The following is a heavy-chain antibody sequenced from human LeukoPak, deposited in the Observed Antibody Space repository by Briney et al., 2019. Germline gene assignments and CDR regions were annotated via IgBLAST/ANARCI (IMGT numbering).Heavy chain of an antibody. D-gene: IGHD3-22*01. CDR1: GGTFSSYA. Sequence: SVKVSCKASGGTFSSYAISWVRQAPGQGLEWMGGIIPIFGTANYAQKFQGRVTITADESTSTAYMELSSLRSEDTAVYYCARSRITMIRGNYFDYWGQGTLVTVSS. V-gene: IGHV1-69*13. CDR2: IIPIFGTA. J-gene: IGHJ4*02. CDR3: ARSRITMIRGNYFDY.